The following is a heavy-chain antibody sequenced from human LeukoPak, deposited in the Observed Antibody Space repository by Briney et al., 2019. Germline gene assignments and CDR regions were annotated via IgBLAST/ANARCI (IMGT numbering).Heavy chain of an antibody. D-gene: IGHD3-3*01. CDR3: AKDRITIFGVVDNSFDY. CDR2: ISGSGGST. CDR1: GFTFSSYA. J-gene: IGHJ4*02. V-gene: IGHV3-23*01. Sequence: GGSLRLSCAASGFTFSSYAMSWVRQAPGKGLEWVSAISGSGGSTYYADSVKGRFTISRDNSKNTLYLQMNSLRAEDTAVYYCAKDRITIFGVVDNSFDYWGQGTLVTVSS.